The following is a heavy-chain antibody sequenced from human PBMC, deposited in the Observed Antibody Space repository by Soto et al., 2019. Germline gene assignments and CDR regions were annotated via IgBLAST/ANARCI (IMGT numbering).Heavy chain of an antibody. V-gene: IGHV5-51*01. Sequence: GDYLTRSCKASGYCFTSYWIAWARQMPGKGLEWMWIIYPDDSDVRYSPSFHGQVTISADKSISTAYLQWSSLKASDTATYYWGSFTPEWETYGMYVWGEGTAVTVS. CDR2: IYPDDSDV. D-gene: IGHD1-26*01. CDR1: GYCFTSYW. CDR3: GSFTPEWETYGMYV. J-gene: IGHJ6*02.